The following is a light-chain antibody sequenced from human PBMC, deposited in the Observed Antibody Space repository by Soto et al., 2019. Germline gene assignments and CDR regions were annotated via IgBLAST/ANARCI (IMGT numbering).Light chain of an antibody. CDR1: SSDVGSYDL. CDR3: CSFAGSGTFV. CDR2: EDT. Sequence: QSALTQPASVSGSPGQSITISCTGTSSDVGSYDLVSWYQQPPGKAPKLMIYEDTKRPSGISTRFSGSKSGNAASLTISGLQAEDEADYYCCSFAGSGTFVFGPGPKVTVL. V-gene: IGLV2-23*01. J-gene: IGLJ1*01.